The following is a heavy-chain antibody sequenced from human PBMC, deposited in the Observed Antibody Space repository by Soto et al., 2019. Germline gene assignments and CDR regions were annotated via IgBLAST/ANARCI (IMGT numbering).Heavy chain of an antibody. CDR1: GVSISTSNW. CDR3: AKSVGWYAIDS. CDR2: MLHSGAT. V-gene: IGHV4-4*02. Sequence: QVQLQESGPGLVKPSGTLSLTCAVSGVSISTSNWWGWVRQSPGKGLEWIGDMLHSGATNYNPSLKSRVTISVDKSKSQFSLKLNSVTAADTAVYYCAKSVGWYAIDSWGQGTLVIVSS. D-gene: IGHD6-19*01. J-gene: IGHJ4*02.